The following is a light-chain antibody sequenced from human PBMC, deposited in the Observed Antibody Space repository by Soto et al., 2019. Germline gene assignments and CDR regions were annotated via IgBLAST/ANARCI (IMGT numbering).Light chain of an antibody. V-gene: IGLV2-18*02. CDR2: DVT. Sequence: QSALTQPPSVSGAPVQSGAISCTGTSSDVGSYNRVAWYQQPPGTAPKLIIYDVTNRPSGVPGRFSGSKSGNTASLTISGLQAEDEADYYCNSFTTSSTYVFGTGTKVTVL. CDR1: SSDVGSYNR. CDR3: NSFTTSSTYV. J-gene: IGLJ1*01.